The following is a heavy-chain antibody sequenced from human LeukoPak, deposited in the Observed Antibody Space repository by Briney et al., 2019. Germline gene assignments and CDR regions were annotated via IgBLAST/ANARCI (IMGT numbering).Heavy chain of an antibody. CDR2: INSGGDSI. J-gene: IGHJ4*02. V-gene: IGHV3-74*03. CDR1: GFAFSTYW. D-gene: IGHD2-2*01. Sequence: PGGSLRLSCAAPGFAFSTYWMHWVRQAPGKGLVWVSRINSGGDSITYADSVKGRFTISRDNAKNTLYLQMNSLRAEDTAVYYCARVGEVVPAGIDYWGQGTLVTVSS. CDR3: ARVGEVVPAGIDY.